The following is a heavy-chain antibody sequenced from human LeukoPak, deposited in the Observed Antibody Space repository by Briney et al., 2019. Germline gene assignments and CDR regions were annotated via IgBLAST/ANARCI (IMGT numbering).Heavy chain of an antibody. V-gene: IGHV4-61*02. Sequence: SETLSLTCTVSGGSISSGSYYWSWIRQPAGKGLEWIGRIYTSGSTNYNPSLKSRVTISVDASKNQFSLKLSSVTAADTAVYYYARVHHDSDIWGQGTMVTVSS. CDR3: ARVHHDSDI. D-gene: IGHD3-22*01. CDR1: GGSISSGSYY. J-gene: IGHJ3*02. CDR2: IYTSGST.